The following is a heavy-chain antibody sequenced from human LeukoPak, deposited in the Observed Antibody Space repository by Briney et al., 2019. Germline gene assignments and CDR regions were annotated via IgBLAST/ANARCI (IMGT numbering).Heavy chain of an antibody. CDR1: GGSITSPNW. CDR2: VYHTGST. J-gene: IGHJ4*02. V-gene: IGHV4-4*02. D-gene: IGHD4-17*01. Sequence: SETLSLTCAVSGGSITSPNWWTWVRQPPGKGLEWIGEVYHTGSTNYNPSLKSRVTISVDKSNNQFSLKLTSVTAADTAVYYCASRRDSGPYWGQGTLVTVSS. CDR3: ASRRDSGPY.